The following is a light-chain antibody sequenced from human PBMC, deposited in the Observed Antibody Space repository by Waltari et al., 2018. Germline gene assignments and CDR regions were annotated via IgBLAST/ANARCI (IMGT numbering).Light chain of an antibody. J-gene: IGKJ1*01. CDR3: QQDYSTLWT. Sequence: DIQMTQSPSSLSASVGDRVTITCRASQGITNSLAWYQQKPGKAPKLLLSAASRLEGGVPSRFSGSGSGTDYTLTISSLQPEDFATDYCQQDYSTLWTFGQGTKVEIK. CDR2: AAS. CDR1: QGITNS. V-gene: IGKV1-NL1*01.